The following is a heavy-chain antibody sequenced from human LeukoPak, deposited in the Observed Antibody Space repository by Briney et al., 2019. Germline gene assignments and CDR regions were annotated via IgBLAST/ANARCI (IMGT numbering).Heavy chain of an antibody. Sequence: GGSLRLSCAASGFTFSSYWMSWVRQAPGKGLEWVANIKEDAGEKYYVDSVKGRFTISRDNAKNSLYLQMNSLRAEDTALYYCAKDRVSRIAAAGTPFDYWGQGTLVTVSS. J-gene: IGHJ4*02. CDR2: IKEDAGEK. D-gene: IGHD6-13*01. V-gene: IGHV3-7*03. CDR3: AKDRVSRIAAAGTPFDY. CDR1: GFTFSSYW.